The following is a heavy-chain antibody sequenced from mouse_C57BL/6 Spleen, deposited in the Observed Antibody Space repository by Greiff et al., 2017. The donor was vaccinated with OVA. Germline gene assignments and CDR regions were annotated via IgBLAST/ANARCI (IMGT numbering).Heavy chain of an antibody. CDR1: GYTFTSYW. J-gene: IGHJ2*01. CDR3: ARGYDYVDY. V-gene: IGHV1-59*01. CDR2: IDPSDSYT. Sequence: QVQLQQPGAELVRPGTSVKLSCKASGYTFTSYWMHWVKQRPGQGLEWIGVIDPSDSYTNYNQKFKGKATLTVDTSSSTAYMQLSSLTSEDSAVYYCARGYDYVDYWGQGTTLTVSS. D-gene: IGHD2-3*01.